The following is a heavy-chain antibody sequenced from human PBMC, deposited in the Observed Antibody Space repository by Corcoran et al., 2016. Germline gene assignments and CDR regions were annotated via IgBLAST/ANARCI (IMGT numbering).Heavy chain of an antibody. J-gene: IGHJ5*02. CDR3: ARGHYYDSSGYYWFDP. CDR2: IYYSGST. Sequence: QVQLQESGPGLVKPSQTLSLTCTVSGGSISSGGYYWSWIRQHPGKGLEWIGYIYYSGSTYYNPSLKSRVTISVDTSKNQFSLKLSSVTAADTAVYYCARGHYYDSSGYYWFDPWGQGTLVTVSS. D-gene: IGHD3-22*01. V-gene: IGHV4-31*03. CDR1: GGSISSGGYY.